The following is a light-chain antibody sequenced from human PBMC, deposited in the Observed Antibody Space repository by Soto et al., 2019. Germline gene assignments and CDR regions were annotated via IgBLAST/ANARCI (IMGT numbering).Light chain of an antibody. CDR3: QQSYKTPHT. CDR1: QGVSAY. Sequence: DIQMTQSPSSLSASVGDIVTITCRASQGVSAYLLWYQQRQGIAPKLLIYAASNLLSGVPSRFSVSGSGTNFTLTIRSLQPEDVATYDCQQSYKTPHTFGQGTKLESK. V-gene: IGKV1-39*01. CDR2: AAS. J-gene: IGKJ2*01.